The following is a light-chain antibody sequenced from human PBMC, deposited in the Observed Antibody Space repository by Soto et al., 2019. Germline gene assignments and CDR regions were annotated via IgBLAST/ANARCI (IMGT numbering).Light chain of an antibody. Sequence: IVMTQSPATLSVSPGERATLSCRASQSVSSNLAWYQQKPGQAPRLLIYGASTRATGIPARFSGSVSGTDFTPNISILEPEDFAVYYCQQYGSSGTFGQGTKVDIK. V-gene: IGKV3-15*01. CDR2: GAS. J-gene: IGKJ1*01. CDR1: QSVSSN. CDR3: QQYGSSGT.